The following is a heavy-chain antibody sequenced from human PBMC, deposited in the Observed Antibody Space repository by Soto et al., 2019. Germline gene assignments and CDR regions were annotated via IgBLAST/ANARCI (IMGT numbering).Heavy chain of an antibody. CDR2: VNPNNGDT. CDR1: GYTFSNYD. CDR3: AKVSRKGSAIDFDY. J-gene: IGHJ4*02. V-gene: IGHV1-8*01. Sequence: QVQLVQSGAELKKPGASVEVSCKASGYTFSNYDMNWVRQATGQGPEWIGWVNPNNGDTGYAQKFQGRVTLTTDISTTTAYMELISLRSEDTAIYYCAKVSRKGSAIDFDYWGQGTLITVSS. D-gene: IGHD3-10*01.